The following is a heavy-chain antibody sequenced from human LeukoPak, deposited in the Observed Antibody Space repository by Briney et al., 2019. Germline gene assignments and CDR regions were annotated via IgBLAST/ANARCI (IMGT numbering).Heavy chain of an antibody. V-gene: IGHV1-69*13. CDR2: IIPIFGTA. CDR1: GGTFSSYA. CDR3: ARSLQLGPPYYYYYMDV. Sequence: SVKVSCKASGGTFSSYAISWVRQAPGQGLEWMGGIIPIFGTANYAQKFQGRVTITANESTSTAYMELSSLRSEDTAVYYCARSLQLGPPYYYYYMDVWGKGTTVTVSS. J-gene: IGHJ6*03. D-gene: IGHD3-10*01.